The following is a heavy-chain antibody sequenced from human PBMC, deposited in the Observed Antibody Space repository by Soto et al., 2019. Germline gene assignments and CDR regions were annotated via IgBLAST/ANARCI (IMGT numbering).Heavy chain of an antibody. CDR2: TSYDGGKN. J-gene: IGHJ4*02. V-gene: IGHV3-30*03. Sequence: QVQLVESGGGVVQPGRSLRLSCAASGFTFQNYSMHWVRQAPGKGLEWVAVTSYDGGKNFYADSVKGRFTISRDNSKNTLQLQMNSLRAEDTATYFCARVESSGASKYFIDYWGQGILVSVSS. CDR1: GFTFQNYS. D-gene: IGHD3-10*01. CDR3: ARVESSGASKYFIDY.